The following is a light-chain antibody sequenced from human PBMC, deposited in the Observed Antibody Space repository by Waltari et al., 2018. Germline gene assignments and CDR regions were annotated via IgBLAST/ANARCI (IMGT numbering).Light chain of an antibody. CDR1: QSVLYSSNNKNY. CDR3: HQYYSIPQT. J-gene: IGKJ1*01. Sequence: IVMTQLPYSLPVSLGERATINCKSSQSVLYSSNNKNYLAWYQQKPGQPPKLLIYWASTRESGVPDRFSGSGSGTDFTLTISSLQAEDVAVYYCHQYYSIPQTFGQGP. V-gene: IGKV4-1*01. CDR2: WAS.